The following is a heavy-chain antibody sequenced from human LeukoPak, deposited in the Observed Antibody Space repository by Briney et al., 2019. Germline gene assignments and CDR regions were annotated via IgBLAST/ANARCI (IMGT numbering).Heavy chain of an antibody. D-gene: IGHD4-17*01. CDR2: MNPNSGNT. CDR3: ARSPYGDYVLDY. CDR1: GYTFTSYD. V-gene: IGHV1-8*01. Sequence: ASVKVSCKASGYTFTSYDINWVRQATGQGLEWMGWMNPNSGNTGYAQKFQGRVTMTRNTSISTAYMELSSLRSEDTAVYYCARSPYGDYVLDYWGQGTLVTVSS. J-gene: IGHJ4*02.